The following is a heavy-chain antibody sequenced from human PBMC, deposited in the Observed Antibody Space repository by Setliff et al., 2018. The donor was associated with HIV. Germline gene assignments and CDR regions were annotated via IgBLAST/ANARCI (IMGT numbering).Heavy chain of an antibody. CDR1: GGSFSGYY. CDR3: ARGRDYYGSGSYFNGRANSYYFMDV. J-gene: IGHJ6*03. Sequence: KPSETLSLTCAVYGGSFSGYYWSWIRQPPGKGLEWTGEINHSGSTNYNPSLKSRVTISVDTSKNQFSLRLSSVTAADTAVYYYARGRDYYGSGSYFNGRANSYYFMDVWGKGTTVTVSS. V-gene: IGHV4-34*01. D-gene: IGHD3-10*01. CDR2: INHSGST.